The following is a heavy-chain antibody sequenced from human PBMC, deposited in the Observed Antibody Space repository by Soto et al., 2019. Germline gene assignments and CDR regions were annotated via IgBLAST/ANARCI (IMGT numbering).Heavy chain of an antibody. D-gene: IGHD3-3*01. CDR1: GYAFSSYD. J-gene: IGHJ6*02. Sequence: GASVKVSCKASGYAFSSYDMNWVRQAPGQGLEWMGWMNPNSGNTGYAQKFQGRVTMTSNTSISTAYMELSSLRSEDTAVYYCARGLMIFGVVAAPGYGMDVWGQGTTVTVSS. CDR2: MNPNSGNT. V-gene: IGHV1-8*02. CDR3: ARGLMIFGVVAAPGYGMDV.